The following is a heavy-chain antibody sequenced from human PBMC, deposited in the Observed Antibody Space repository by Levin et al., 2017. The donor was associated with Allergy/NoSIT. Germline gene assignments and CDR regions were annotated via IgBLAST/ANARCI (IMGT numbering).Heavy chain of an antibody. D-gene: IGHD3-22*01. J-gene: IGHJ4*02. Sequence: GGSLRLSCAASGFTFSSYAMSWVRQAPGKGLEWVSAISGSGGSTYYADSVKGRFTISRDNSKNTLYLQMNSLRAEDTAVYYCAKDWGYYDSSGYYYGVWDYWGQGTLVTVSS. CDR1: GFTFSSYA. V-gene: IGHV3-23*01. CDR2: ISGSGGST. CDR3: AKDWGYYDSSGYYYGVWDY.